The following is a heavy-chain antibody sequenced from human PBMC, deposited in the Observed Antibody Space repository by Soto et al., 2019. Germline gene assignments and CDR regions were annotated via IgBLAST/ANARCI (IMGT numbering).Heavy chain of an antibody. CDR1: GGTFSSYA. CDR2: IIPIFGTA. V-gene: IGHV1-69*05. D-gene: IGHD6-19*01. J-gene: IGHJ6*03. CDR3: ARERYRSEIASSNYYYYYMDV. Sequence: ASVKVSCKASGGTFSSYAISWVRQAPGQGLEWMGGIIPIFGTANYAQKFQGRVTITRNASTSTAYMELSSLRSEDTAVYYCARERYRSEIASSNYYYYYMDVWGKGTTVTVSS.